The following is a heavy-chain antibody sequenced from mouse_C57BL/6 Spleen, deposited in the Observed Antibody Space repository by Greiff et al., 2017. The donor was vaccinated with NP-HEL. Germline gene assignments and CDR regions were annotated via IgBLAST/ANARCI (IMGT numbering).Heavy chain of an antibody. Sequence: EVQLQQSVAELVRPGASVKLSCTASGFNIKNTYMHWVKQRPEQGLEWIGRIDPANGNTKYAPKFQGKATITADTSSNTAYLQLSSLTSEDTAVYYCAGGYTGSSYGEAYWGLGTLVTVSA. J-gene: IGHJ3*01. CDR1: GFNIKNTY. V-gene: IGHV14-3*01. CDR3: AGGYTGSSYGEAY. CDR2: IDPANGNT. D-gene: IGHD1-1*01.